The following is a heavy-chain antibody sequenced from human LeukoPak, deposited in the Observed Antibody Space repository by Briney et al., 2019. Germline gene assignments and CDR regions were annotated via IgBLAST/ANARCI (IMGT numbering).Heavy chain of an antibody. CDR2: INHSGST. CDR3: ARVRGARDFWSGYYYYYYMDV. Sequence: PSETLSLTCAVYGGSFSGYYWSWNRQPPGKGLEWIGEINHSGSTNYNPSLKSRVTISVDTSKNQFSLKLSSVTAADTAVYYCARVRGARDFWSGYYYYYYMDVWGKGTTVTVSS. CDR1: GGSFSGYY. D-gene: IGHD3-3*01. V-gene: IGHV4-34*01. J-gene: IGHJ6*03.